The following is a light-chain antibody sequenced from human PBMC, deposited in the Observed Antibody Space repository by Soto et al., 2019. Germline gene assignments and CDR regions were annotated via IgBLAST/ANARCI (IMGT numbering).Light chain of an antibody. CDR1: QSVRSDY. J-gene: IGKJ4*01. CDR2: GVS. Sequence: EIVLTQSPDTLSLSPGQRATLSCRASQSVRSDYFAWYQQKPGQAPRVIIFGVSTRATGVPDRFSGSGSGTYFTLTISRLEPEDFALYYCQQYGNSPLTFGGGTKVDIK. V-gene: IGKV3-20*01. CDR3: QQYGNSPLT.